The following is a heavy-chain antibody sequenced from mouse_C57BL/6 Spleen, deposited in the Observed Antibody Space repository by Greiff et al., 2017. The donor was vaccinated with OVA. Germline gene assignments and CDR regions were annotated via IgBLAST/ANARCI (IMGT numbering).Heavy chain of an antibody. CDR1: GYSITSGYD. CDR2: ISYSGST. J-gene: IGHJ1*03. CDR3: ARDLGNYWYFDV. D-gene: IGHD1-1*01. V-gene: IGHV3-1*01. Sequence: EVMLVESGPGMVKPSQSLSLTCTVTGYSITSGYDWHWIRHFPGNKLEWMGYISYSGSTNYNPSLKSRISITHDTSKNHFFLKLNSVTTEDTATYYCARDLGNYWYFDVWGTGTTVTVSS.